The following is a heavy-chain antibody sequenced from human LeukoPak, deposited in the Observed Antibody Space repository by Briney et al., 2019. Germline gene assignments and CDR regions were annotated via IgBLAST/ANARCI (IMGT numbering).Heavy chain of an antibody. CDR3: ARVGATSPPDY. D-gene: IGHD1-26*01. V-gene: IGHV4-39*07. CDR1: GGSISSSSYY. Sequence: PSETLSLTCTVSGGSISSSSYYWGWIRQPPGKGLEWIGSIYYSGSTYYNPSLKSRVTISVDTSKNQFSLKLSSVTAADTAVYYCARVGATSPPDYWGQGTLVTVSS. J-gene: IGHJ4*02. CDR2: IYYSGST.